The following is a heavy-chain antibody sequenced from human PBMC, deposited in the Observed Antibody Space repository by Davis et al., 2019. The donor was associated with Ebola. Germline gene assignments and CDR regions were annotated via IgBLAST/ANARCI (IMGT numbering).Heavy chain of an antibody. V-gene: IGHV4-34*01. D-gene: IGHD6-6*01. CDR2: INHSGST. Sequence: SETLSLTCAVYGGSFSGYYWSWIRQPPGKGLEWIGEINHSGSTNYNPSLKSRVTISVDTSKNQFSLKLSSVTAADTAVYYCARGPRRGYSSSSRNWFDPLGPGNPGHRLL. J-gene: IGHJ5*02. CDR1: GGSFSGYY. CDR3: ARGPRRGYSSSSRNWFDP.